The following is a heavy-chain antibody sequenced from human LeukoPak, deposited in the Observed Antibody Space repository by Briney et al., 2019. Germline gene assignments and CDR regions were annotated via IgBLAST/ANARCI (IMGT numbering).Heavy chain of an antibody. CDR3: ARGGPTVGTDY. CDR2: IKEDGSEK. V-gene: IGHV3-7*01. J-gene: IGHJ4*02. D-gene: IGHD1-26*01. CDR1: GFTFRNYW. Sequence: PGGSLRLSCAGSGFTFRNYWMNWVRQAPGKGLEWVANIKEDGSEKYYVDSVKGRFTVSRDNAKNSLYLQINSLRADDTAVYYCARGGPTVGTDYWGQGTLVTDSS.